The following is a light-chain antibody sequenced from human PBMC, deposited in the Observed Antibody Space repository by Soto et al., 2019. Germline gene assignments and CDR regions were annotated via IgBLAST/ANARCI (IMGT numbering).Light chain of an antibody. CDR2: EVN. V-gene: IGLV2-14*01. J-gene: IGLJ2*01. CDR3: SSFTGGSTLVV. CDR1: SSDIGGYNY. Sequence: QSFLTQPASVSGSPGQSITISCTGTSSDIGGYNYVSWYLQHPGKAPKLLIYEVNNRPSGVSNRFSGSRSGNTASLTISGLQTEDEADYYCSSFTGGSTLVVFGGGTKLTVL.